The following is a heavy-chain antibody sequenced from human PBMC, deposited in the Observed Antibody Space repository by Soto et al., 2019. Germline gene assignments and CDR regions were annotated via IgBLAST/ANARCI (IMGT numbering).Heavy chain of an antibody. CDR3: ARLFAHYSGYVGF. CDR1: GGSISSSSYF. Sequence: QLQLQESGPGLVKPSETLSLTCTVSGGSISSSSYFWGWIRQPPGKGLEWIGSIYYTGSTYYNPSVKSRVTISVDTSKNQFSLKLSSVPAADTAVYYCARLFAHYSGYVGFWGQGTLVTVSS. V-gene: IGHV4-39*01. J-gene: IGHJ4*02. CDR2: IYYTGST. D-gene: IGHD5-12*01.